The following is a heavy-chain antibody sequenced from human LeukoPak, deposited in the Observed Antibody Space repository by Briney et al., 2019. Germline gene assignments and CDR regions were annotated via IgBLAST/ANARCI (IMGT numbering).Heavy chain of an antibody. D-gene: IGHD1-1*01. CDR2: INCNSGAT. CDR3: GRELGGGTTREDWLDP. V-gene: IGHV1-2*02. Sequence: ASVKVSCKASGYTLTDYHIHWVRQAPGQGLEWMGGINCNSGATHYAQKFQGRVTMTRDTSISTTHMDLTSLTSDDTAVYYCGRELGGGTTREDWLDPWGQGTLVTVSS. J-gene: IGHJ5*02. CDR1: GYTLTDYH.